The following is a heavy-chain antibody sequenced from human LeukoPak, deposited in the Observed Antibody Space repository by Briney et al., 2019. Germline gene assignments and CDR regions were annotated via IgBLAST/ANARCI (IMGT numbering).Heavy chain of an antibody. V-gene: IGHV1-69*13. Sequence: ASVKVSCKASGGTFSSYAISWVRQAPRQGLEWMGGIIPIFGTANYAQKFQGRVTITADESTSTAYMELSSLRSEDTAEYYCAGDIYYDSSGYTWGQGTLVTVSS. D-gene: IGHD3-22*01. J-gene: IGHJ5*02. CDR2: IIPIFGTA. CDR3: AGDIYYDSSGYT. CDR1: GGTFSSYA.